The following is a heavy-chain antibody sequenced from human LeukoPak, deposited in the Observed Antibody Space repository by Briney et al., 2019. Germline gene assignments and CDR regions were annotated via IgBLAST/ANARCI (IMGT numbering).Heavy chain of an antibody. J-gene: IGHJ4*02. CDR2: ISYDGSNK. Sequence: GGSLRLSCAATGFTFSSYAMHWVRQAPGKGLEWVAVISYDGSNKYYADSVKGRFTISRDNSKNTLYLQMNSLRAEDTAVYYCASLGIAAAGIDYWGQGTLVTVSS. CDR1: GFTFSSYA. V-gene: IGHV3-30-3*01. D-gene: IGHD6-13*01. CDR3: ASLGIAAAGIDY.